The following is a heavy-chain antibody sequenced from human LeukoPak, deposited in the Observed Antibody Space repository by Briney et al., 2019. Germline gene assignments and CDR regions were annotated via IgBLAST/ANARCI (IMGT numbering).Heavy chain of an antibody. Sequence: GGSLRLSCAASGFSFSSYWMSWVRQAPGKGLEWVANTKQDGSEKYYVDSVKGRFTISRDNAKNSLYLQMNTLRAEDTAVYYCATYTNGYDSWGQGTLVTVSS. V-gene: IGHV3-7*01. CDR2: TKQDGSEK. CDR1: GFSFSSYW. CDR3: ATYTNGYDS. J-gene: IGHJ5*02. D-gene: IGHD2-8*01.